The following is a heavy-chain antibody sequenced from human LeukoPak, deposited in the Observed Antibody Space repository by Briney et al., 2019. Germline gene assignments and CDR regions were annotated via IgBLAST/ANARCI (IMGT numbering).Heavy chain of an antibody. D-gene: IGHD6-19*01. CDR3: ARYSSGWKSFDY. CDR2: IDWDDDK. CDR1: GFSLTTSGMC. V-gene: IGHV2-70*17. J-gene: IGHJ4*02. Sequence: SGPALVKPTQTLTLTRTFSGFSLTTSGMCVSWIRLPPGKALEWLARIDWDDDKFYSTSLKTRLTISKDTSKNQVVLTMTNTDPVDTATYYCARYSSGWKSFDYWGQGTLVTVSS.